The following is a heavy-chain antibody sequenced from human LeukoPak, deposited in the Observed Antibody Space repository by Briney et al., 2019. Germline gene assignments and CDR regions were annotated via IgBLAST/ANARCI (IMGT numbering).Heavy chain of an antibody. Sequence: GSLSLSCAASGFTFRSYAMSWVRQAPVKGLEWVSAIGSGGVDTHYADSVKGRFTISRDNSKNTLYLQMNSLSAADTAVFYCARPGVTTAGTRWFDPWGQGTLVTVSS. CDR2: IGSGGVDT. V-gene: IGHV3-23*01. CDR1: GFTFRSYA. D-gene: IGHD6-13*01. J-gene: IGHJ5*02. CDR3: ARPGVTTAGTRWFDP.